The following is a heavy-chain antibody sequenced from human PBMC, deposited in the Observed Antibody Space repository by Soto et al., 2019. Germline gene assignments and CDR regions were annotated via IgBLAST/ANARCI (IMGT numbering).Heavy chain of an antibody. CDR3: AREGYGGNSVAFDI. Sequence: PSETLSLTCTVSGGSISSYYWSWIRQPPGKGLEWIGYIYYSGSTNYNPSLKSRVTISVDTSKNQFSLKLSSVTAEDTAVYYCAREGYGGNSVAFDIWGQGTMVTVSS. CDR1: GGSISSYY. D-gene: IGHD4-17*01. J-gene: IGHJ3*02. CDR2: IYYSGST. V-gene: IGHV4-59*01.